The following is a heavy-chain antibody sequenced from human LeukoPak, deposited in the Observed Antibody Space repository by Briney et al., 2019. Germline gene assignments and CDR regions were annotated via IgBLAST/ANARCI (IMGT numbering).Heavy chain of an antibody. CDR3: ARLSGALLWFGELAHSGAFDI. D-gene: IGHD3-10*01. J-gene: IGHJ3*02. Sequence: SETLPLTCTVSGGSISSYYWSWIRQPPGKARECVAYIYYSGSTNYNPSLKSRVTISVDTSKNQFSLKLSSVTAADTAVYYCARLSGALLWFGELAHSGAFDIWGQGTMVTVSS. V-gene: IGHV4-59*08. CDR2: IYYSGST. CDR1: GGSISSYY.